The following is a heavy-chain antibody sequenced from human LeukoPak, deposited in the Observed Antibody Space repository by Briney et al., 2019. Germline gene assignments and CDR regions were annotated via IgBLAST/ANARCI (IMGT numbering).Heavy chain of an antibody. Sequence: SETLSPTCSVSGVPFSDNHWIWIGQPPPRGLEWMGYFSYSGSTRYNPSLKSRVTMSVDTSKNQFSLRLTSVAAADTAVYYCARMYSGTSYYFDFWGQGTLVTVSS. V-gene: IGHV4-59*01. CDR3: ARMYSGTSYYFDF. J-gene: IGHJ4*02. CDR1: GVPFSDNH. CDR2: FSYSGST. D-gene: IGHD1-26*01.